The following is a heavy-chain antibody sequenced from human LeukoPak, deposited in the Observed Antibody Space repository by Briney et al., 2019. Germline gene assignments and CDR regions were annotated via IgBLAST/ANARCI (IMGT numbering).Heavy chain of an antibody. Sequence: PSETLSLTCSVSGGSLSSSSYYWGWIRQPPGKGLEWIGSIYYSGSTYYNASLKSQVSISIDTSKNQFSLKLTSVTAADTAVYYCARQTGSGLFILPGGQGTLVTVSS. CDR3: ARQTGSGLFILP. D-gene: IGHD3/OR15-3a*01. J-gene: IGHJ4*02. CDR1: GGSLSSSSYY. CDR2: IYYSGST. V-gene: IGHV4-39*01.